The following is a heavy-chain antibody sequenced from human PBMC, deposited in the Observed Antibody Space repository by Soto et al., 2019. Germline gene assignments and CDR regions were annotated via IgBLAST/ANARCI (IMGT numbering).Heavy chain of an antibody. CDR2: ISAYNGNT. Sequence: ASVKVSCKASGYTFTSYGISWVRQAPGQGLEWMGWISAYNGNTNYAQKLQGRVTMTTDTSTSTAYMELGSLRSDDTAVYYCARDRSIVVVPADDKAYYYGMDVWGQGTTVTVSS. J-gene: IGHJ6*02. CDR3: ARDRSIVVVPADDKAYYYGMDV. CDR1: GYTFTSYG. D-gene: IGHD2-2*01. V-gene: IGHV1-18*04.